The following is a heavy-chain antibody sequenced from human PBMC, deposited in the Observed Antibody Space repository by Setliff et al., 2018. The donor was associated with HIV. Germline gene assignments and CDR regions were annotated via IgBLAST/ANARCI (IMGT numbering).Heavy chain of an antibody. D-gene: IGHD3-10*01. CDR3: ARGRDKYGPIDY. CDR1: GGSVSGYY. CDR2: INHSGST. Sequence: SETLSLTCAVYGGSVSGYYWSWIRQPPGKGLEWIGEINHSGSTNYNPSLKSRVTISVDTSRSQFSLKLSSVTAADTAVYYCARGRDKYGPIDYWGQGTLVTVSS. V-gene: IGHV4-34*01. J-gene: IGHJ4*02.